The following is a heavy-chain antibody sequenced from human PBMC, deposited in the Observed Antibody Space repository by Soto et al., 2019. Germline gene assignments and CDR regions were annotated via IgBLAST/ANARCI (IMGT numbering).Heavy chain of an antibody. V-gene: IGHV1-46*01. CDR3: ARDLVEVGATTGFDY. CDR1: GYTFTSYY. Sequence: ASVKVSCKASGYTFTSYYMHWVRQAPGQGLEWMGIINPSGGSTSYAQKFQGRVTMTRDTSTSTVYMELGSLRSEDTAAYYCARDLVEVGATTGFDYWGQGTLVTVSS. D-gene: IGHD1-26*01. J-gene: IGHJ4*02. CDR2: INPSGGST.